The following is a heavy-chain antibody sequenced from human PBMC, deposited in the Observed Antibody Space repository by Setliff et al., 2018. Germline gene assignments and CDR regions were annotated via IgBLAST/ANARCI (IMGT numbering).Heavy chain of an antibody. D-gene: IGHD3-16*01. J-gene: IGHJ4*02. CDR3: ARDRGGGLYDY. CDR2: IKQDGSEK. Sequence: GGSLRLSCAASGFTISYYAIHWVRQAPGKGLEWVATIKQDGSEKFYVDSVKGRFTISRDNAKNSLYLQMDSLRVEDTAMYFCARDRGGGLYDYWGRGTLVTVSS. CDR1: GFTISYYA. V-gene: IGHV3-7*01.